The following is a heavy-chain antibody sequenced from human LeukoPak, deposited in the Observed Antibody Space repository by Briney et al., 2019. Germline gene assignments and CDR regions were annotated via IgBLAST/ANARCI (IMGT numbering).Heavy chain of an antibody. D-gene: IGHD5-24*01. CDR1: GGTFSSYA. CDR3: ARDYPEEMATNYYFDY. Sequence: SVKVSCKASGGTFSSYAISWVRQAPGQGLEWMGRIIPILGIANYAQKFQGRVTITADKSTSTAYMEPSSLRSEDTAVYYCARDYPEEMATNYYFDYWGQGTLVTVSS. V-gene: IGHV1-69*04. CDR2: IIPILGIA. J-gene: IGHJ4*02.